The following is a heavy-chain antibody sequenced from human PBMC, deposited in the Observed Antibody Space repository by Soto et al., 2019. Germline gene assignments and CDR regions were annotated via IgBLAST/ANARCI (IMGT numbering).Heavy chain of an antibody. V-gene: IGHV1-8*01. Sequence: QVQLVQSGAEVKKPGASVKVSCKASGYTFTSYDINWVRQATGQGREWMGWMNPNSGNTGYAQKYQGRVTMTENTSISTAYMELSSLRSEDTALYYCATGTAAATTEPFDYWGQGTLVTVSS. J-gene: IGHJ4*02. D-gene: IGHD6-13*01. CDR2: MNPNSGNT. CDR3: ATGTAAATTEPFDY. CDR1: GYTFTSYD.